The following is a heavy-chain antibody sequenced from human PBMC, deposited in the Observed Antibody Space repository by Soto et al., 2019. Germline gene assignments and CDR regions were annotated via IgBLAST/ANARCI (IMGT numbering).Heavy chain of an antibody. D-gene: IGHD3-10*01. CDR2: IYWDDDK. V-gene: IGHV2-5*02. CDR1: GFSLSTSGVG. Sequence: QITLKESGPTLVKPTQTLTLTCTFSGFSLSTSGVGVDWIRQPPGKALEWLALIYWDDDKRYSPSLKSRLTITKDTSKNQVVLTMTNMDPVDTATYYCARRITRVRGVIRGGVDYWGQGTLVTVSS. J-gene: IGHJ4*02. CDR3: ARRITRVRGVIRGGVDY.